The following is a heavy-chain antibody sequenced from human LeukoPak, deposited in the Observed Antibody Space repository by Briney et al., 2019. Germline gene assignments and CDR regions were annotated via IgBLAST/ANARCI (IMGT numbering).Heavy chain of an antibody. V-gene: IGHV1-24*01. D-gene: IGHD2-2*01. Sequence: ASVKVSCKVSGYTLTELSMHWVRQAPGKGLEWMGGFDPEDGETIYAQKFQGRVTMTEDTSTDTAYMELSSLRSEDTAAYYCANQADPTHDFDYWGQGTLVTVSS. CDR1: GYTLTELS. CDR2: FDPEDGET. CDR3: ANQADPTHDFDY. J-gene: IGHJ4*02.